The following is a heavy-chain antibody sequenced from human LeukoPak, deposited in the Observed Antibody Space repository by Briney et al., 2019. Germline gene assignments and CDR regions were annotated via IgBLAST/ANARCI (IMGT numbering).Heavy chain of an antibody. CDR2: IYYSGST. CDR1: GGSISSTTYY. V-gene: IGHV4-39*01. D-gene: IGHD6-6*01. CDR3: ARNAATRRSYFDY. J-gene: IGHJ4*02. Sequence: SETLSLTCTVSGGSISSTTYYWGWIRQPPGKGLEWIGSIYYSGSTYYSPSLKSRVTMSVDTSNNQFSLNLRSVTAADTAVYYCARNAATRRSYFDYWGQGTLVTVSS.